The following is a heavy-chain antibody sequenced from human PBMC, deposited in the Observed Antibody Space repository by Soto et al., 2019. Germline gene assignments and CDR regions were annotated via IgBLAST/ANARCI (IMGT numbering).Heavy chain of an antibody. V-gene: IGHV3-21*01. CDR1: GFTFSSYS. D-gene: IGHD4-17*01. CDR2: ISSSSSYI. Sequence: GGSLRLSCAASGFTFSSYSMNWVRQAPGKGLEWVSSISSSSSYIYYADSVKGRFTISRDNAKNSLYLQMNSLRAEDTAVYYCAREAQPTVTTPDFDYWGQGTLVTVSS. CDR3: AREAQPTVTTPDFDY. J-gene: IGHJ4*02.